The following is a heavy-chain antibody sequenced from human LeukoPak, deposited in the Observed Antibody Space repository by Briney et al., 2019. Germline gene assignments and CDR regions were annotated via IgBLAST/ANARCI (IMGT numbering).Heavy chain of an antibody. Sequence: GGSLRLSCAASGFSFGNYWMTWVRQAPGKGLGRVADINGDGSHSYCVDSVKGRFTLSRDNAKNSLFLQMNSLRAEDTAVYYCVKNSGWYCLDYWGQGTLVTVSS. D-gene: IGHD6-13*01. J-gene: IGHJ4*02. CDR2: INGDGSHS. CDR3: VKNSGWYCLDY. CDR1: GFSFGNYW. V-gene: IGHV3-7*03.